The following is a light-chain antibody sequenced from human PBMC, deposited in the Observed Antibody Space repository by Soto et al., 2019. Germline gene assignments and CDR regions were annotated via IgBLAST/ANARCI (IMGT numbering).Light chain of an antibody. J-gene: IGLJ3*02. CDR3: GAWDDSLSGWV. CDR2: NNN. V-gene: IGLV1-44*01. CDR1: NSNIGSNN. Sequence: QSVLTQPPSASGTPGQRVTISCSGSNSNIGSNNVNWYQQLPGTAPKLLIYNNNQRPSGVPDRVSGSRSGTSASLANSGLQSEDEADYYCGAWDDSLSGWVFGGGTKLTVL.